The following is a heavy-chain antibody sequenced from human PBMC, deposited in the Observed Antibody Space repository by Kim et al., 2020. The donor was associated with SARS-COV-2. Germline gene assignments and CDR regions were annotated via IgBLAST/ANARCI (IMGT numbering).Heavy chain of an antibody. V-gene: IGHV1-2*06. D-gene: IGHD3-3*01. CDR2: INPNSGGT. CDR3: ARLRFLEWLRGAGYYYYYGMDV. Sequence: ASVKVSCKAXGYTFTGYYMHWVRQAPGQGLEWMGRINPNSGGTNYAQKFQGRVTMTRDTSISTAYMELSRLRSDDTAVYYCARLRFLEWLRGAGYYYYYGMDVWGQGTTVTVSS. J-gene: IGHJ6*02. CDR1: GYTFTGYY.